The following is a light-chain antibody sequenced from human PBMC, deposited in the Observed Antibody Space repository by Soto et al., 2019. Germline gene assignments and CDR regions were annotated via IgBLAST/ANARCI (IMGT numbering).Light chain of an antibody. J-gene: IGLJ3*02. CDR1: NSDVGGYDY. CDR2: QVN. CDR3: SSLTSSNPWV. V-gene: IGLV2-14*01. Sequence: QSALTQPASVSGSPGQSITISCTGTNSDVGGYDYVSWYQHYPAKAPKLLIYQVNNRPSGVSSRFSGSKSGNTASLTFSGLQAEDEADYYCSSLTSSNPWVFGGGTKLTVL.